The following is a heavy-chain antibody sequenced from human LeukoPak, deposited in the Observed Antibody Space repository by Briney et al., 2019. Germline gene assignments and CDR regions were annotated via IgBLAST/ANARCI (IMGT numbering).Heavy chain of an antibody. CDR1: GGSISSYY. CDR2: IYYSGST. V-gene: IGHV4-59*01. Sequence: NPSETLSLTCTVSGGSISSYYWSWIRQPPGKGLEWIGYIYYSGSTNYNPSLKSRVTISVDTSKNQFSLKLSSVTAADTAVYYCARTSLIGYCSSTSCYYRLKWFDPWGQGTLVTVSS. CDR3: ARTSLIGYCSSTSCYYRLKWFDP. J-gene: IGHJ5*02. D-gene: IGHD2-2*01.